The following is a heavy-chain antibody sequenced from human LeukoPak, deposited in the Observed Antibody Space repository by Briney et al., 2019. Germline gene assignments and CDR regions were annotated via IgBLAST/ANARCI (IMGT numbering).Heavy chain of an antibody. D-gene: IGHD3-22*01. CDR3: ARHPYYDSSGYYVY. CDR1: GGTFSSYA. J-gene: IGHJ4*02. CDR2: IIAYNGKT. V-gene: IGHV1-18*01. Sequence: ASVKVSCKASGGTFSSYAISWVRQAPGQGLEWMGGIIAYNGKTNYAQNLQGRVTMTTDASTSTAYMELRSLRSDDTAVYYCARHPYYDSSGYYVYWGQGTLVTVSS.